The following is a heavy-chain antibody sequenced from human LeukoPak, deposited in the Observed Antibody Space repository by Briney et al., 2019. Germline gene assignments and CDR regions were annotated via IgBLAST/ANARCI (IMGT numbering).Heavy chain of an antibody. CDR3: ARHYSSGWDFDY. D-gene: IGHD6-19*01. Sequence: SETLSLTCTASGGSISGYYWSWIRQPPGKGLEWIGYIFHSGSTSYNPSLKSRVTISVDMSKNQFSLRLSSVTAADAAIYYCARHYSSGWDFDYWGQGTLVTVSS. J-gene: IGHJ4*02. CDR2: IFHSGST. V-gene: IGHV4-59*08. CDR1: GGSISGYY.